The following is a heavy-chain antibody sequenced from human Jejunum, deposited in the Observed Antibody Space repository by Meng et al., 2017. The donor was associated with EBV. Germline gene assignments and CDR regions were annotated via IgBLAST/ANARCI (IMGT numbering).Heavy chain of an antibody. J-gene: IGHJ5*02. V-gene: IGHV4-4*02. D-gene: IGHD1-26*01. Sequence: QAPLPESGPGLVQPLVTLSLTCAVSGGSISSSNWWSWVRQPPGKGPEWIGEIFHIGTTNYNPTLKSRVTMSVDKSKNHFSLKLTSVTAADTAVYYCARDGGPSGSYAYWFDPWGQGTLVTVSS. CDR2: IFHIGTT. CDR1: GGSISSSNW. CDR3: ARDGGPSGSYAYWFDP.